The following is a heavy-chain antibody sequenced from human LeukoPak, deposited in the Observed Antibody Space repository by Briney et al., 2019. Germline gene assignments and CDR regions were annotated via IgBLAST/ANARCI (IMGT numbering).Heavy chain of an antibody. CDR2: ISSSSSHI. V-gene: IGHV3-21*01. D-gene: IGHD3-3*01. Sequence: GGSLRLSCAASGFTFSSYSMNWVRQAPGKGLEWVSSISSSSSHIYYADSVKGRFTISRDNAKNSLHLQMNSLRAEDTAVYYCARATRPDFWSGYYTHDAFDIWGQGTMVTVSS. J-gene: IGHJ3*02. CDR3: ARATRPDFWSGYYTHDAFDI. CDR1: GFTFSSYS.